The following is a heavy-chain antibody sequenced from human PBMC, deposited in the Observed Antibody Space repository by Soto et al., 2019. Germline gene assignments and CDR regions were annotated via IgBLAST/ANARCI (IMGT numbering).Heavy chain of an antibody. J-gene: IGHJ6*02. CDR2: ITWNSGSI. V-gene: IGHV3-9*01. D-gene: IGHD3-16*01. CDR1: GFTFEDYA. Sequence: GGSLRLSCTASGFTFEDYAMHWVRQAPGKGLEWVSGITWNSGSIGYADSVKGRFTISRDNAKNSLYLQMNSLRTEDRALYYCAKDWGGRNYYGMNVWGQGTTVTVSS. CDR3: AKDWGGRNYYGMNV.